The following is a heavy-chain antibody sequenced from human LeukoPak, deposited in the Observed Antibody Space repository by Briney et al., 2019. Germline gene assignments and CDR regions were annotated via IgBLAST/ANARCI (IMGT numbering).Heavy chain of an antibody. J-gene: IGHJ4*02. CDR1: GYTFINYA. D-gene: IGHD6-13*01. Sequence: ASVKVSCKASGYTFINYAINWGRQAPGQRPEWIGWINAGNGNTKYSQKFQGRVTITRDTSASTAYMELSSLTSEDTGIYYCARGPRAAADDYWGQGTRVIVSS. CDR3: ARGPRAAADDY. CDR2: INAGNGNT. V-gene: IGHV1-3*01.